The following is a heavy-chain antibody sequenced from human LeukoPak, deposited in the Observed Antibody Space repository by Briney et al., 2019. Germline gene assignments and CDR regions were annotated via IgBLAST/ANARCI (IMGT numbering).Heavy chain of an antibody. V-gene: IGHV3-48*03. D-gene: IGHD3-22*01. CDR1: GFTFGSYE. Sequence: GGSLRLSCVASGFTFGSYEMNWVRQAPGKGLEWLSYITSSDSTTHYADSVKGRFTISRDNAKNSLYLQMNSLRAEDTAVYYCARDYYDSSGLFDYWGQGTLVTVSS. CDR3: ARDYYDSSGLFDY. CDR2: ITSSDSTT. J-gene: IGHJ4*02.